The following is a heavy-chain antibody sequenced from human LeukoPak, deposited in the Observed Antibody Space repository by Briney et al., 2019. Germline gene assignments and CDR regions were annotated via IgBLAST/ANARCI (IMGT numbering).Heavy chain of an antibody. CDR3: ARGITDSLGWYWEKYYFDY. V-gene: IGHV4-39*07. J-gene: IGHJ4*02. CDR1: GGSISSSSYY. Sequence: SETLSLTCTVSGGSISSSSYYWGWIRQPPGKGLEWIGSIYYSGSTYYNPSLKSRVTISVDTSKNQFSLKLSSVTAADTAVYYCARGITDSLGWYWEKYYFDYWGQGTLVTVSS. D-gene: IGHD6-19*01. CDR2: IYYSGST.